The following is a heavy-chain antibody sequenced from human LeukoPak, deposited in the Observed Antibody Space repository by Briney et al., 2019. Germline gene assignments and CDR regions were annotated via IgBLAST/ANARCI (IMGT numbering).Heavy chain of an antibody. Sequence: SETLSLTCTVSGGSISSSSYYWGWIRQPPGKGLEWIGSIYYSGSTYYNPSLKSRVTTSVDTSKNQFSLKLSSVTAADTAVYYCARRTPYYYYMDVWGKGTTVTVSS. CDR3: ARRTPYYYYMDV. CDR1: GGSISSSSYY. V-gene: IGHV4-39*01. CDR2: IYYSGST. J-gene: IGHJ6*03.